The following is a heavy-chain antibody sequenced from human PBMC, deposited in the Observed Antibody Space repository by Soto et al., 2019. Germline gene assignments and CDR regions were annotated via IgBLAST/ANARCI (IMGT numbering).Heavy chain of an antibody. CDR3: AINYGSREGMDV. CDR1: GGYFSGYY. J-gene: IGHJ6*02. Sequence: SETLSLTCAVDGGYFSGYYWSWIRQPPGKGLEWIGEINHSGSTNYNPSLKSRVTISVDTSKNQFSLKLSSVTAADTAVYYCAINYGSREGMDVWGQGTTVTVSS. CDR2: INHSGST. V-gene: IGHV4-34*01. D-gene: IGHD3-10*01.